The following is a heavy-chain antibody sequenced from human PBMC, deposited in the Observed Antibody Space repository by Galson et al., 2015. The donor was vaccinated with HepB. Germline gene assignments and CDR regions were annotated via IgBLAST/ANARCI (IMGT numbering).Heavy chain of an antibody. CDR1: GFTFSSYA. J-gene: IGHJ4*02. Sequence: SLRLSCAASGFTFSSYAMHWVRQAPGKGLEWVAVISYDGSNKYYADSVKGRFTISRDNSKNTLYLQMNSLRAEDTAVYYCARDTDYGFDYWGQGTLVTVSS. V-gene: IGHV3-30*04. CDR3: ARDTDYGFDY. D-gene: IGHD4-17*01. CDR2: ISYDGSNK.